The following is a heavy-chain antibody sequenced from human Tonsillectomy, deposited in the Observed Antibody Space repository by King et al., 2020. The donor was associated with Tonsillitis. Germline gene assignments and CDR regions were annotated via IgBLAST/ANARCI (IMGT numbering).Heavy chain of an antibody. CDR1: GDSISSEF. CDR2: IYSSGST. CDR3: ARSSGWYFDF. V-gene: IGHV4-59*01. Sequence: VQLQESGPGLVKPSETLSLTCTVSGDSISSEFWSWIRQPPGKGLEWIGYIYSSGSTNYNPSLKTRVTISVDTSKNQFSLKVTSVTAAVTAVYYCARSSGWYFDFWGQGTLVTVSS. D-gene: IGHD6-19*01. J-gene: IGHJ4*02.